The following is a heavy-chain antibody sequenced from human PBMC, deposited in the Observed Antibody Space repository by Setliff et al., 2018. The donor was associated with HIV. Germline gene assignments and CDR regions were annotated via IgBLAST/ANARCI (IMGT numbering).Heavy chain of an antibody. CDR2: IIPLFGTE. D-gene: IGHD6-13*01. V-gene: IGHV1-69*13. J-gene: IGHJ4*02. Sequence: GASVKVSCKASGYIFTSHGISWVRQAPGQGLEWMGGIIPLFGTENYAQKFQGRVTITADESTSTAYMELSSLRSEDTAVYYCARAQPTNRIAAAGFDYWGQGTLVTVSS. CDR3: ARAQPTNRIAAAGFDY. CDR1: GYIFTSHG.